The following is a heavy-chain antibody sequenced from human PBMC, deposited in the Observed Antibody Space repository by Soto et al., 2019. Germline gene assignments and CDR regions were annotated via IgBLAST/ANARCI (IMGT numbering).Heavy chain of an antibody. CDR2: IYTSGST. CDR1: GGSISSYY. J-gene: IGHJ5*02. CDR3: ARVRGEMATVAFDP. V-gene: IGHV4-4*07. D-gene: IGHD4-4*01. Sequence: PSETLSLTCTVSGGSISSYYWCRIRQPAGKGLEWIGRIYTSGSTNYNPSLKSRVTMSVDTSKNQFSLKLSSVTAADTAVYYCARVRGEMATVAFDPWGQGTLVTVSS.